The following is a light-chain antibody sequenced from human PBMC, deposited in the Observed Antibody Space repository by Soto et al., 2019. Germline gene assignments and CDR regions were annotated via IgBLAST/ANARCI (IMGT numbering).Light chain of an antibody. CDR1: QSVLYSSNNKNY. J-gene: IGKJ4*01. V-gene: IGKV4-1*01. CDR2: WAS. Sequence: DIVLTKSPDSLAVSLGERVTINCKSSQSVLYSSNNKNYLAWYQQKPGQPPKLLIYWASNRESGVPDRFSGSGSGTDFTLSISSLQAEDVAVYYCQQYYSTPLTFGGGTKVEIK. CDR3: QQYYSTPLT.